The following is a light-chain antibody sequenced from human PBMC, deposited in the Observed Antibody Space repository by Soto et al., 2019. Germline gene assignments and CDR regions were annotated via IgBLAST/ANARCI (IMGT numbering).Light chain of an antibody. CDR2: EVT. J-gene: IGLJ1*01. CDR3: SSYTTSSTVV. V-gene: IGLV2-14*03. CDR1: SSDVGGYNF. Sequence: QSALTQPASVFGSPGQSITISCTGTSSDVGGYNFVSWYQQLPGKAPKLMIYEVTSRPSGVSNRFSGSKSGNTASLTIYGLQPEDEAEYYCSSYTTSSTVVFRAGTTVTVL.